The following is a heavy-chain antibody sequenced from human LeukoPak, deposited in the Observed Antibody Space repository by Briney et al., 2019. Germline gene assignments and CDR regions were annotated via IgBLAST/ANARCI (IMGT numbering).Heavy chain of an antibody. V-gene: IGHV4-34*01. J-gene: IGHJ3*02. CDR1: GGSLSGYY. D-gene: IGHD2-8*01. CDR3: ARGPGVGAFDI. CDR2: INHSGST. Sequence: SETLFLTCAVYGGSLSGYYWNWLRHPPGKGLEWIGEINHSGSTNYNPSLKSRVPISVHTSKNQFSLKLSSVTAADTAVYYCARGPGVGAFDIWGQGTMVTVSS.